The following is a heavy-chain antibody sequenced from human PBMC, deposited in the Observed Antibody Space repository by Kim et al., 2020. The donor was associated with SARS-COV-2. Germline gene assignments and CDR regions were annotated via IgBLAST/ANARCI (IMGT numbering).Heavy chain of an antibody. Sequence: GGSLRLSCAASGFTFTNYAMSWVRQAPGKGLEWVSAISGSGGSTYYADSVKGRFTISRDNSKNTLYLQMDSLRAGDTAVYYCSKDQTYSTGWRSGGYWGQGTLVSVSS. D-gene: IGHD6-19*01. CDR1: GFTFTNYA. J-gene: IGHJ4*02. V-gene: IGHV3-23*01. CDR2: ISGSGGST. CDR3: SKDQTYSTGWRSGGY.